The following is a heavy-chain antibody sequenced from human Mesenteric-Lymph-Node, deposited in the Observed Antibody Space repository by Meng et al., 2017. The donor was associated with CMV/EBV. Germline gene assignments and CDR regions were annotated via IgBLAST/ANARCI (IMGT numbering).Heavy chain of an antibody. CDR1: GVSITSGDYY. CDR3: AREGISLNYRGGYYYYGMDV. V-gene: IGHV4-30-4*08. D-gene: IGHD4-11*01. J-gene: IGHJ6*02. CDR2: TYYSGST. Sequence: SETLSLTCTVSGVSITSGDYYWSWIRQPPGKGLEWIGYTYYSGSTYYNPSLKSRVSISLDTSKNQFSLKLSSVTAADTAVYYCAREGISLNYRGGYYYYGMDVWGQGTTVTVSS.